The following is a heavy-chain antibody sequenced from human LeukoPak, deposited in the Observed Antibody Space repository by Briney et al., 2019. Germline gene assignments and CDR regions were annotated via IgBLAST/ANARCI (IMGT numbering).Heavy chain of an antibody. J-gene: IGHJ4*02. CDR2: TYCRSKWHN. CDR1: GDSVSSNSAA. V-gene: IGHV6-1*01. Sequence: SQTLSLTCAISGDSVSSNSAAWNWIRQSPSRGLEWLGRTYCRSKWHNNYAVSVKSRITINPDTSKNQFSLQLSSVTPEDTAVYYCARLSSGSSDPFDSWGQGILVTVSS. CDR3: ARLSSGSSDPFDS. D-gene: IGHD3-10*01.